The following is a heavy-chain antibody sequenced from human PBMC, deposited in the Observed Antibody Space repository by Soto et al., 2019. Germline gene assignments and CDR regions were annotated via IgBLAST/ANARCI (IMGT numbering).Heavy chain of an antibody. J-gene: IGHJ6*02. CDR1: GGSISSGGYY. CDR3: ARDVDYYGSGSSGPSYYYGMDV. V-gene: IGHV4-31*03. Sequence: QVQLQESGPGLVKPSQTLSLTCTVSGGSISSGGYYWSWIRQHPGKGLEWVGFIYYSGSTYYNPSLKSRVTISVDTSKNQFSLKLSSVTAADTAVYYWARDVDYYGSGSSGPSYYYGMDVWGQGTTVTVSS. CDR2: IYYSGST. D-gene: IGHD3-10*01.